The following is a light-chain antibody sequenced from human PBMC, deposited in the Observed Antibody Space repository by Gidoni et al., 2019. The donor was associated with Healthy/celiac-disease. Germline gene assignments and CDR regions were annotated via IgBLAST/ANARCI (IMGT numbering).Light chain of an antibody. J-gene: IGKJ2*03. CDR3: QQRSS. CDR2: DAA. V-gene: IGKV3-11*01. Sequence: EIVLTQSPATLSLSPGERATLSCMDSQSVSSYLAWYQQKPGQAPRLLIYDAANRATGIPARFSGSGSGTDFTLTISSLEPEDFAVYYCQQRSSFGQGTKLEIK. CDR1: QSVSSY.